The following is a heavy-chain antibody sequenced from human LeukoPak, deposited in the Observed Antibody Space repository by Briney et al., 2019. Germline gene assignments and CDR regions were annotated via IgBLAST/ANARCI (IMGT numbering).Heavy chain of an antibody. CDR3: ARRSGYGSGTKIDY. D-gene: IGHD3-10*01. V-gene: IGHV4-34*01. CDR1: GGSFSDYY. Sequence: SETLSLTCAVYGGSFSDYYWSWIRQPPGKGLEWIGEISLSGSTTYYPSPKSRVTISVDTSNRFSLKLRSVTAADTAVYYCARRSGYGSGTKIDYWGQGTLVTVSS. J-gene: IGHJ4*02. CDR2: ISLSGST.